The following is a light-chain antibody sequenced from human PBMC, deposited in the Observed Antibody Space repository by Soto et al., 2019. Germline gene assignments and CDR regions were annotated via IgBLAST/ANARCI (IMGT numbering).Light chain of an antibody. CDR1: QSIVTY. CDR3: QQLNSYLIT. J-gene: IGKJ5*01. CDR2: AAS. Sequence: DIQMTQSPSSLSASVGDRVTITCRASQSIVTYLNWYLQKPGKAPKLLIYAASTLQSGVPSRFSGSGSGTEFTLTISSLQPEDFATYYCQQLNSYLITFGQGTRLEIK. V-gene: IGKV1-9*01.